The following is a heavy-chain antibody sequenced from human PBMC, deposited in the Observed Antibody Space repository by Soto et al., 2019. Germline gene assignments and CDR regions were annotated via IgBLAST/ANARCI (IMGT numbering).Heavy chain of an antibody. CDR3: ASPRPMVRGATGNRYYYYGMDV. CDR1: GGSFSGYY. CDR2: INHSGST. Sequence: SETLSLTCAVYGGSFSGYYWSWIRQPPGKGLEWIGEINHSGSTNYIPSLKSRVTISVDTSKNQFSLKLSSVTAADTAVYYCASPRPMVRGATGNRYYYYGMDVWGQGTTVTVSS. V-gene: IGHV4-34*01. J-gene: IGHJ6*02. D-gene: IGHD3-10*01.